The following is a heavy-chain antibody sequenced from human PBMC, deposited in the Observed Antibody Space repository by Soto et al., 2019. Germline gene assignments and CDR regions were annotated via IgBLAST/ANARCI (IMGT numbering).Heavy chain of an antibody. J-gene: IGHJ4*02. Sequence: SETLSLTCAVYGGSFSGYYWSWIRQPPGKGLEWIGEINHSGSTNYNPSLKSRVTISVDTSKNQFSLKLSSVTAADTAVYYCACLLSFREYSGYDSLAGFDYWGQGTLVTVSS. CDR3: ACLLSFREYSGYDSLAGFDY. D-gene: IGHD5-12*01. V-gene: IGHV4-34*01. CDR1: GGSFSGYY. CDR2: INHSGST.